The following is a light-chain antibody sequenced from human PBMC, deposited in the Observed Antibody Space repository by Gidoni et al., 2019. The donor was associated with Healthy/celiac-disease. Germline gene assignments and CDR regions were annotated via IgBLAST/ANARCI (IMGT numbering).Light chain of an antibody. Sequence: DIQMTQSPSSLSASVGDRVTIACLASQSISSYLNWYQQKPVKPPKLLIYAASSLSSGVPSRFSVSGSGTDFTLTISSLQPEDFATYYCQQSYSRLYSLXQXTNLEIK. J-gene: IGKJ2*03. CDR2: AAS. CDR1: QSISSY. V-gene: IGKV1-39*01. CDR3: QQSYSRLYS.